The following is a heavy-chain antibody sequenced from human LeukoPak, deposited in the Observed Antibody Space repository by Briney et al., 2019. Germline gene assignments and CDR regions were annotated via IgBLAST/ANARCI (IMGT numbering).Heavy chain of an antibody. Sequence: SETLSLTCTVSGGSISSYYWSWIRQPPGKGLEWIGYIYYSGSTNYNPSPKSRVTISVDTSKNQFSLKLSSVTAADTAVYYCASLGVAGYSYGDDYWGQGTLVTVSS. J-gene: IGHJ4*02. CDR1: GGSISSYY. CDR2: IYYSGST. V-gene: IGHV4-59*01. D-gene: IGHD5-18*01. CDR3: ASLGVAGYSYGDDY.